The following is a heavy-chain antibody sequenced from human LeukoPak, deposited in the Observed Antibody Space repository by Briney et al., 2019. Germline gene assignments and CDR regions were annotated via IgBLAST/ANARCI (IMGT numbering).Heavy chain of an antibody. CDR1: GFTFSSYW. CDR3: ARAEITIFGADAFDI. V-gene: IGHV3-7*01. D-gene: IGHD3-3*01. CDR2: IKQDGSEK. J-gene: IGHJ3*02. Sequence: GGSLRLSCAASGFTFSSYWMSWVRQAPGNGLEWVANIKQDGSEKYYVDSVKGRFTISRDNAKNSLYLQMNSLRAEDTAVYYCARAEITIFGADAFDIWGQGTMVTVSS.